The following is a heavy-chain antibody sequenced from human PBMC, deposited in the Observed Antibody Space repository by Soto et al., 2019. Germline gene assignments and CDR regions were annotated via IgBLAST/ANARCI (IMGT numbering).Heavy chain of an antibody. D-gene: IGHD1-26*01. CDR1: EFTFSSYN. CDR3: FVGWELPVF. Sequence: EVQLVESGGGLVQPGGSLRLSCAASEFTFSSYNMNWVRQAPGKGLEWVSYISSSSSTIYYADSVKGRFTISRDNAKNSLYLQMNSLRVEDTAVYYCFVGWELPVFWGQGTLVTVSS. V-gene: IGHV3-48*01. J-gene: IGHJ4*02. CDR2: ISSSSSTI.